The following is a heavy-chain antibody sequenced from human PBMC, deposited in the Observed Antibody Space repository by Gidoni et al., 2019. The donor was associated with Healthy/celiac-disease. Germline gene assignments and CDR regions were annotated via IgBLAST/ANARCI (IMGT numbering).Heavy chain of an antibody. V-gene: IGHV1-46*01. CDR2: INPSGGST. Sequence: QVQLVQSGAEVKKPGAAVKVSCKASGYTFTSYYMHWVRQAPGQGLEWMGIINPSGGSTSYAQKFQGRVTMTRDTSTSTVYMELSSLRSEDTAVYYCARDRAGLDAFDIWGQGTMVTVSS. J-gene: IGHJ3*02. D-gene: IGHD6-13*01. CDR3: ARDRAGLDAFDI. CDR1: GYTFTSYY.